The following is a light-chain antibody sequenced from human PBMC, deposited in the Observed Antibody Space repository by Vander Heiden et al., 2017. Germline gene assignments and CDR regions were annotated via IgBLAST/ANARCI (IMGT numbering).Light chain of an antibody. Sequence: EIVLTQSPAPLSLSPGERATLSCSASQSVSSYLAWYQQKPGQAPRLLIYDASNRATGIPARFSGSGSGTDFTLTISSLEPEDFAVYYCQQRSNWPPLTFGGGTKVEIK. CDR3: QQRSNWPPLT. J-gene: IGKJ4*01. CDR2: DAS. CDR1: QSVSSY. V-gene: IGKV3-11*01.